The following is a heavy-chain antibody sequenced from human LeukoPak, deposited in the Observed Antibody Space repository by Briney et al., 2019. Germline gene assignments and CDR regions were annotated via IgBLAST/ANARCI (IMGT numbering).Heavy chain of an antibody. J-gene: IGHJ3*02. Sequence: GRSLRLSCAASGFTFRTYSIHWVRQAPGKGLEWVSAISGSGGSTYYADSVKGRFTISRDNSKNTLYLQMNSLRAEDTAVYYCAKDRRAAGQFDAFDIWGQGTMVTVSS. V-gene: IGHV3-23*01. CDR1: GFTFRTYS. CDR2: ISGSGGST. D-gene: IGHD6-13*01. CDR3: AKDRRAAGQFDAFDI.